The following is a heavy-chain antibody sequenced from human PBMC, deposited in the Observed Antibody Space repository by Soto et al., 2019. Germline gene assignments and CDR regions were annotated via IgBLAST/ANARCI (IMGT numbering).Heavy chain of an antibody. Sequence: QVQLQESGPGLVKPSQTLSLTCTVSGGSISSGDYYCSWIRQHPAKGLEWIGNIYYSGSTYYNPSLKSRVTISVDTSQNQFSLKLNSVTAADTAVYYCARVRGYFDYWGQGTLVTVSS. J-gene: IGHJ4*02. CDR1: GGSISSGDYY. CDR3: ARVRGYFDY. V-gene: IGHV4-31*03. CDR2: IYYSGST.